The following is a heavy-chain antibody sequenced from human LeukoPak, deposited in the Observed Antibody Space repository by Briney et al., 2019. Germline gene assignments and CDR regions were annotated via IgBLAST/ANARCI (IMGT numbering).Heavy chain of an antibody. Sequence: GGSLRLSCAASGFTFDDYGMSWVRQVPGKGLEWLAGMNWNNGKTNYADSVKGRFTISRDNDKNYLYLQMNSLRDEDTALYYCARPRDLCSSSSWPSFDYWGQGTLVTVSS. CDR3: ARPRDLCSSSSWPSFDY. D-gene: IGHD2-15*01. CDR2: MNWNNGKT. J-gene: IGHJ4*02. V-gene: IGHV3-20*04. CDR1: GFTFDDYG.